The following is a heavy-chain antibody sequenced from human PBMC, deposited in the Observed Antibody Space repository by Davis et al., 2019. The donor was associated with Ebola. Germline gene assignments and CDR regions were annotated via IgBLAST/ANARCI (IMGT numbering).Heavy chain of an antibody. Sequence: AASVKVSCKASGYTFTDYAFTWLRQAPGQGLEWMGWSSTYNGNTNYAQKLQGRVTMTTDTSTNTAHMELRSLTTDDTAVYYCVRAASSLLNDYWGQGTLVTVSS. CDR1: GYTFTDYA. CDR2: SSTYNGNT. D-gene: IGHD3-10*01. CDR3: VRAASSLLNDY. J-gene: IGHJ4*02. V-gene: IGHV1-18*01.